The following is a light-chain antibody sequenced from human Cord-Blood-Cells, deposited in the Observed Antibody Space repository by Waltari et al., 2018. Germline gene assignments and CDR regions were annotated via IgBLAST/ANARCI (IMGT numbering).Light chain of an antibody. CDR3: CSYAGSYPVV. Sequence: QSALTQPRSVSGSPGQSGTISCTGTSSDDGGYNYVSWYQQHPGNAPKLMIYDVSKRPSGVPDRFSGSKSGNTASLTISGLQAEDAADYYCCSYAGSYPVVFGGGTKLTVL. CDR1: SSDDGGYNY. J-gene: IGLJ2*01. V-gene: IGLV2-11*01. CDR2: DVS.